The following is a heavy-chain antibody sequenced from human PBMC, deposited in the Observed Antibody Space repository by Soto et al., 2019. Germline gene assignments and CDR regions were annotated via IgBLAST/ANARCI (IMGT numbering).Heavy chain of an antibody. CDR1: GGSISSGGYY. D-gene: IGHD2-21*02. V-gene: IGHV4-31*03. Sequence: SETLSLTCTVSGGSISSGGYYWSWIRQHPGKGLEWIGYIYYSGSTYYNPSLESRVTISVDTSKNQFSLKLSSVTAADTAVYYFARDRRMVTAPFPYYYYGMDVWGQGTTVTVSS. CDR2: IYYSGST. J-gene: IGHJ6*02. CDR3: ARDRRMVTAPFPYYYYGMDV.